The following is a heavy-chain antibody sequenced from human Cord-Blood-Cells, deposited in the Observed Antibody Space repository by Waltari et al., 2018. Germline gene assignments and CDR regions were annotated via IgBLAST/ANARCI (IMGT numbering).Heavy chain of an antibody. CDR1: GYTLTELS. J-gene: IGHJ4*02. CDR2: FDPEEGET. CDR3: ATGGIQLWFFDY. Sequence: QVQLVQSGAEVKKPGASVKVSCKVSGYTLTELSMHWVRQAPGKGLEWMGGFDPEEGETINAQKFQGRVTMTEDTSTDTAYMELSSLRSEDTAVYYCATGGIQLWFFDYWGQGTLVTVSS. D-gene: IGHD5-18*01. V-gene: IGHV1-24*01.